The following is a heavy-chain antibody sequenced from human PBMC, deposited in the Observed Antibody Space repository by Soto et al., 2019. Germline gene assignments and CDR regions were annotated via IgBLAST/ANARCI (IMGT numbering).Heavy chain of an antibody. CDR1: GFTFSSYA. CDR2: ISYDGSNK. Sequence: QVQLVESGGGVVQPGRSLRLSCAASGFTFSSYAMHWVRQAPGKGLEWVAVISYDGSNKYYADSVKGRFTISRDNSKNTLYRQMNSLRAEDTAVYYCARPDSYGLSYAFDIWGQGTMVTVSS. CDR3: ARPDSYGLSYAFDI. D-gene: IGHD5-18*01. V-gene: IGHV3-30-3*01. J-gene: IGHJ3*02.